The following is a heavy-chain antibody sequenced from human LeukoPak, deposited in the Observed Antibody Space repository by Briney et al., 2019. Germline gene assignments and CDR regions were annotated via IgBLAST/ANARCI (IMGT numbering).Heavy chain of an antibody. CDR2: IIPILGIA. D-gene: IGHD2-15*01. Sequence: ASVKVSCKASGGTFSSYAISWVRQAPGQGFEWMGRIIPILGIANYAQKFQGRVTITADKSTSTAYMELSSLRSEDTAVYYCARVDCSGGSCYGYFDYWGQGTLVTVSS. V-gene: IGHV1-69*04. CDR3: ARVDCSGGSCYGYFDY. CDR1: GGTFSSYA. J-gene: IGHJ4*02.